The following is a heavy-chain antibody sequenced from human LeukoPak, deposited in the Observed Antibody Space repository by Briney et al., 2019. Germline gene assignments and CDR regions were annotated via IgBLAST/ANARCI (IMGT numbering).Heavy chain of an antibody. Sequence: GGSLRLSCAASGFTFSSYEMSWVRQAPGKGLEWVSYISSSGSTIYYADSVKGRFTISRDNAKNSLYLQMNSLRAEDTAVYYCAELGITMIGGVWGKGTTVTVSS. CDR1: GFTFSSYE. CDR2: ISSSGSTI. J-gene: IGHJ6*04. CDR3: AELGITMIGGV. V-gene: IGHV3-48*03. D-gene: IGHD3-10*02.